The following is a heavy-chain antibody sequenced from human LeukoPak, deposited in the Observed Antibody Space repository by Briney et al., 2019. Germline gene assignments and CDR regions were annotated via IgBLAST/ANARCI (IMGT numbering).Heavy chain of an antibody. CDR3: ASVLYSDPQAGAFDI. CDR2: IYYSGST. CDR1: GGSISSGDYY. V-gene: IGHV4-30-4*01. Sequence: SETLSLTCTVSGGSISSGDYYWSWIRQPPGKGLEWIGYIYYSGSTYYNPSLKSRVTISVDTSKNQFSLKLSSVTAADTAVYYCASVLYSDPQAGAFDIWGQGTMVTVSS. D-gene: IGHD4-17*01. J-gene: IGHJ3*02.